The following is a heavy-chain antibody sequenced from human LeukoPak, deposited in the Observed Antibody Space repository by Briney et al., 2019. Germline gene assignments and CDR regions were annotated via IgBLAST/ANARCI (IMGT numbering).Heavy chain of an antibody. D-gene: IGHD6-6*01. Sequence: PGGSLRLSCVGSGITFDAYAMHWVRQAPGKGLEWVSGVAWDGEVLGYAVSVKGRFTISRDNSKNTLYLQMNSLRAEDTAVYYCAKDLIAARLYNWFDPWGQGTLVTVSS. V-gene: IGHV3-9*01. CDR2: VAWDGEVL. J-gene: IGHJ5*02. CDR3: AKDLIAARLYNWFDP. CDR1: GITFDAYA.